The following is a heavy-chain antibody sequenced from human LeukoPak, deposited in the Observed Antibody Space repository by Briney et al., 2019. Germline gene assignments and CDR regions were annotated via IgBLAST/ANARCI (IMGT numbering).Heavy chain of an antibody. V-gene: IGHV4-38-2*02. CDR3: AREKIGYYDGSGRGWFDP. J-gene: IGHJ5*02. CDR2: IYHSGST. CDR1: GYSISSGYY. Sequence: SETLSLTCTVSGYSISSGYYWGWIRQPPGKGLEWIGSIYHSGSTYYNPSLKSRVTISVDTSKKQFSLKLSSVTAADTAVYYCAREKIGYYDGSGRGWFDPWGQGTLVTVSS. D-gene: IGHD3-22*01.